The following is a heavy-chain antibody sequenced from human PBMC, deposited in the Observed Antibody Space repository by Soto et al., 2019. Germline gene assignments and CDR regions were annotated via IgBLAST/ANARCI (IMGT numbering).Heavy chain of an antibody. CDR2: IYYSGST. D-gene: IGHD1-1*01. Sequence: SETLSLTCTVSGGSVSSGSYYWSWIRQPPGKGLEWIGYIYYSGSTNYNPSLKSRVTISVDTSKNQFSLKLSSVTAADTAVYYCARYARGVRSGPDPWGQGTLVTVSS. V-gene: IGHV4-61*01. CDR3: ARYARGVRSGPDP. CDR1: GGSVSSGSYY. J-gene: IGHJ5*02.